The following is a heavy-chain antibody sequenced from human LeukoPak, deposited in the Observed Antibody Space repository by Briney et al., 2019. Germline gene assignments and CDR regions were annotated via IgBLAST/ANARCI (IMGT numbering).Heavy chain of an antibody. D-gene: IGHD3-22*01. V-gene: IGHV5-51*01. CDR3: ARQDYYDSSGYPLFDY. J-gene: IGHJ4*02. CDR2: IYPGDSDT. CDR1: GYSLTSYW. Sequence: GESLKISCKGSGYSLTSYWIGWVRQMPGKGLEWMGIIYPGDSDTRYSPSFQGQVTISADKSISTAYLQWSSLKASDTAMYYCARQDYYDSSGYPLFDYWGQGTLVTVSS.